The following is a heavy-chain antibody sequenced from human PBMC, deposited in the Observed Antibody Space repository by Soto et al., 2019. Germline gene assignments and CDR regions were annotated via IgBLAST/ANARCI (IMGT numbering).Heavy chain of an antibody. J-gene: IGHJ5*02. CDR1: GASISTNHHN. V-gene: IGHV4-39*01. CDR2: IHYRGDT. CDR3: ARLPTGYPNWFDP. D-gene: IGHD3-9*01. Sequence: SETLSLTCTVSGASISTNHHNWAWVRQPPGKGLEWMGNIHYRGDTYFNPSLGSRLSMSVDTSKNQFSLKLTSVTAAGTAVYYCARLPTGYPNWFDPWGQGTLVTVSS.